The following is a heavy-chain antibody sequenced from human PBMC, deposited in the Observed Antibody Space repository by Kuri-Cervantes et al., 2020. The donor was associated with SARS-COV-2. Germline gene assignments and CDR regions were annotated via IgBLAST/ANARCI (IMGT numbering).Heavy chain of an antibody. D-gene: IGHD4-17*01. CDR2: IRYDGSNK. Sequence: GGSLRLSCAASGFTFSSYWMHWVRQAPGKGLEWVAFIRYDGSNKYYADSVKGRFTISRDNSKNTLYLQMNSLRAEDTAVYYCAKDSLRRPFYYYYYYMDVWGKGTTVTVSS. CDR1: GFTFSSYW. CDR3: AKDSLRRPFYYYYYYMDV. V-gene: IGHV3-30*02. J-gene: IGHJ6*03.